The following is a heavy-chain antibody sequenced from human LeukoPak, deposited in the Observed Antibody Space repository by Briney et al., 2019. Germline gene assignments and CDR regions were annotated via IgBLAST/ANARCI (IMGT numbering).Heavy chain of an antibody. V-gene: IGHV3-23*01. CDR3: AKLIGQEGATGDY. J-gene: IGHJ4*02. D-gene: IGHD1-14*01. Sequence: GGSLRLSCAASGFTFSSYAMSWVRQPPGKGLEWVSSISDSGSSTNYADSVKGRFNMSRDNSKNTLYLQMNSLRAEDTAVYYCAKLIGQEGATGDYWGQGTLVTVSS. CDR2: ISDSGSST. CDR1: GFTFSSYA.